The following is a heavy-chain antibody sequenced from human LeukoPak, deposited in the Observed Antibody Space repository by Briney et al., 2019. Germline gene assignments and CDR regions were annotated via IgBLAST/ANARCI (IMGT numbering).Heavy chain of an antibody. Sequence: SETLSLTCIVSGGSISGYYWVWIRQPAGKGLEWIGRIYTSGSTNYNPSLKSRVTMSVDTSKNQFSLKLSSVTAADTAVYYCARGTVVVPAAILEDWGQGTLVTVSS. D-gene: IGHD2-2*02. CDR1: GGSISGYY. J-gene: IGHJ4*02. V-gene: IGHV4-4*07. CDR2: IYTSGST. CDR3: ARGTVVVPAAILED.